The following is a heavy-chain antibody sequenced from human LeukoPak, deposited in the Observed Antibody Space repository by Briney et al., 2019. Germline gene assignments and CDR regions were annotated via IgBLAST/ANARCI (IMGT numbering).Heavy chain of an antibody. CDR1: GFTFSSYW. V-gene: IGHV3-23*01. CDR3: AKEYLNTTVTTNEGD. D-gene: IGHD4-11*01. J-gene: IGHJ4*02. CDR2: ISSTGGTT. Sequence: GGSLRLSCAASGFTFSSYWMSWVRQAPGKGLEWVSSISSTGGTTYYADSVKGRFTISRDNSKNTLYLQMNSLRAEDTAVYYCAKEYLNTTVTTNEGDWGQGTLVTVSS.